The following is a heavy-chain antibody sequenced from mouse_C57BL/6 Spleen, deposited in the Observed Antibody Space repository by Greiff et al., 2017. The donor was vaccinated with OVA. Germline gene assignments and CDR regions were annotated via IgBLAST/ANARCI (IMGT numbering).Heavy chain of an antibody. V-gene: IGHV1-55*01. J-gene: IGHJ2*01. CDR3: AREGPRGAAQANY. Sequence: QVQLQQSGAELVKPGASVKMSCKASGYTFTSYWITWVKQRPGQGLEWIGDIYPGSGSTNYNEKFKSKATLTVDTSSSTAYMQLSSLTSEDSAVYYCAREGPRGAAQANYWGQGTTLTVSS. CDR2: IYPGSGST. D-gene: IGHD3-2*02. CDR1: GYTFTSYW.